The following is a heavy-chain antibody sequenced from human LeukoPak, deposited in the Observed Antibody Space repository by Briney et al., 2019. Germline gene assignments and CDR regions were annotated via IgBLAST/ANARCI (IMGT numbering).Heavy chain of an antibody. Sequence: ASVKVSCKASGYTFTSYYMHWVRQAPGQGLEWMGIINPSGGSTSYAQKFQGRVTMTRDTSTSTVYMELSSLRSDDTAVYYCARVLGQWLVLGWFDPWGQGTLVTVSS. CDR3: ARVLGQWLVLGWFDP. J-gene: IGHJ5*02. CDR2: INPSGGST. D-gene: IGHD6-19*01. V-gene: IGHV1-46*01. CDR1: GYTFTSYY.